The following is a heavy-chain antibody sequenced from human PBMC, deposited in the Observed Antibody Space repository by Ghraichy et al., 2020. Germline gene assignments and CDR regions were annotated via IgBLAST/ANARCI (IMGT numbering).Heavy chain of an antibody. D-gene: IGHD3-10*01. Sequence: GGSLRLSCAASGFTFSSYSMNWVRQAPGKGLEWVSSISSSSSYIYYADSVKGRFTISRDNAKNSLYLQMNSLRAEDTAVYYCARDLDYYGSGSYYNGGEYWGQGTLVTVSS. CDR3: ARDLDYYGSGSYYNGGEY. V-gene: IGHV3-21*01. CDR1: GFTFSSYS. J-gene: IGHJ4*02. CDR2: ISSSSSYI.